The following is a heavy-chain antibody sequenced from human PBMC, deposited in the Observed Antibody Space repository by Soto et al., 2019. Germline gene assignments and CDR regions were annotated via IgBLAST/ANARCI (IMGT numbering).Heavy chain of an antibody. J-gene: IGHJ6*02. Sequence: SVKVSCKASGGTFSSYTISWVRQAPGQGLEWMGRIIPILGIANYAQKFQGRVTITADKSTSTAYMELSSLRSEDTAVYYCGRDERIAAAGEYGMDVWGQGTTVTVSS. CDR3: GRDERIAAAGEYGMDV. CDR1: GGTFSSYT. V-gene: IGHV1-69*04. D-gene: IGHD6-13*01. CDR2: IIPILGIA.